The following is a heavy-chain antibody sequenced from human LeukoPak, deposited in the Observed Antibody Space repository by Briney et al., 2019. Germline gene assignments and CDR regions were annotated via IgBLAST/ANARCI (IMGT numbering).Heavy chain of an antibody. Sequence: SETLSLTCTVSGGSISSSSYYCGWIRQPPGKWLEWIGSIYYSGSTYYNPSLKSRVTISVCTSKNQFSLKLSSVTAADTAVYYCARQPEEYIAVVDIWGQGTMVTVSS. CDR2: IYYSGST. V-gene: IGHV4-39*01. CDR3: ARQPEEYIAVVDI. CDR1: GGSISSSSYY. J-gene: IGHJ3*02. D-gene: IGHD6-19*01.